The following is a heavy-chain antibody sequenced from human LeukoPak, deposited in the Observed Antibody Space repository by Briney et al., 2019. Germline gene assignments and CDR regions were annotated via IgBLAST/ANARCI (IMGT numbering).Heavy chain of an antibody. Sequence: SVKVSCKASGGTFSSYAISWVRQAPGQGLEWMGGIIPIFGTANYAQKLQGRVTITTDESTSTAYMELSSLRSEDTAVYYCARHRSRMEWSLFDYWGQGTLVTVSS. CDR2: IIPIFGTA. J-gene: IGHJ4*02. D-gene: IGHD3-3*01. CDR3: ARHRSRMEWSLFDY. CDR1: GGTFSSYA. V-gene: IGHV1-69*05.